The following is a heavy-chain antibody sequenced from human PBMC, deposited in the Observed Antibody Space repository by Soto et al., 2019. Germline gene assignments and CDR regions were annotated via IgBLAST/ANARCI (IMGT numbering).Heavy chain of an antibody. CDR2: IDPSDSYT. J-gene: IGHJ5*02. Sequence: PGESLKISCKGSGYSFTSYWISWVRQMPGKGLEWMGRIDPSDSYTNHSPSFQGHVTISADKSISTAYLQWSSLKASDTAMYYCARYRYCSSTSCLDWFDPWGQGTLVTVSS. CDR3: ARYRYCSSTSCLDWFDP. V-gene: IGHV5-10-1*01. D-gene: IGHD2-2*01. CDR1: GYSFTSYW.